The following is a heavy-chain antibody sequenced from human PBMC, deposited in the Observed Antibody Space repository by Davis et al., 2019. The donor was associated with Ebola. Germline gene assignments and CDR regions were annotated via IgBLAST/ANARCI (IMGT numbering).Heavy chain of an antibody. CDR3: ARDSVWFGELSLRYFDY. V-gene: IGHV3-74*01. J-gene: IGHJ4*02. D-gene: IGHD3-10*01. Sequence: GESLKISCAASGFTFSSYWMHWVRQAPGKGLVWVSRINSDGSSTNYADSVKGRFTISRDNAKNTLYLQMNSLRAEDTAVYYCARDSVWFGELSLRYFDYWGQGTLVTVSS. CDR2: INSDGSST. CDR1: GFTFSSYW.